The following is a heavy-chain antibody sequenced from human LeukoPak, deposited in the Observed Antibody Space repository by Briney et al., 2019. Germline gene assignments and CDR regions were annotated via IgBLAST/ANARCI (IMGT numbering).Heavy chain of an antibody. D-gene: IGHD3-22*01. J-gene: IGHJ6*02. Sequence: ASVKVSCKASRGTFSSYAISWVRQAPGQGLEWMGGIIPIFGTANYAQKFQGRVTITADESTSTAYMELSSLRSEDTAVYYCARVYDSSGYSYYYYYGMDVWGQGTTVTVSS. CDR2: IIPIFGTA. V-gene: IGHV1-69*01. CDR3: ARVYDSSGYSYYYYYGMDV. CDR1: RGTFSSYA.